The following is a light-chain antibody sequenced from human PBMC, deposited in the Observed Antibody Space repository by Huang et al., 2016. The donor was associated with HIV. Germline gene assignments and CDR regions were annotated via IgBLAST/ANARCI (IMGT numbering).Light chain of an antibody. CDR1: QSVNSN. CDR2: GAS. V-gene: IGKV3-15*01. CDR3: QQYNNWPPIT. Sequence: EIVMTQSPATLSVSPGERATLSCRASQSVNSNLAWYQQKPGQAPRLLIYGASTRAPGIPAGFSGSGSGTEFTLTISTLQSEDFAVYFCQQYNNWPPITFGQGTRLDIK. J-gene: IGKJ5*01.